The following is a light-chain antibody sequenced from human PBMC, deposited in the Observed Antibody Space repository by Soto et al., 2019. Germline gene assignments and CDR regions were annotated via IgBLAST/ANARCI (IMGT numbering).Light chain of an antibody. J-gene: IGKJ1*01. CDR1: QSLVHSDGNTY. V-gene: IGKV2-30*02. CDR2: RVS. Sequence: DAVLTQSPVSLPVTLGQPASISCMSSQSLVHSDGNTYLNWFLQRPGQSPRRLVYRVSNRDSGVPDKISGSGSGTYFTLEISRVEAEDIGVYFCMQGTHWPRTFGQGTKVDIK. CDR3: MQGTHWPRT.